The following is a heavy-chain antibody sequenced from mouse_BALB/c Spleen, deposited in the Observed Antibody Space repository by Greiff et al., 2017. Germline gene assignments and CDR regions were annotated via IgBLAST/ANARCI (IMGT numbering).Heavy chain of an antibody. CDR2: IWGDGST. CDR1: GFSLTGYG. D-gene: IGHD2-14*01. CDR3: ARGNYRYDWYFDV. J-gene: IGHJ1*01. Sequence: QVQLQQSGPGLVAPSQSLSITCTVSGFSLTGYGVNWVRQPPGKGLEWLGMIWGDGSTDYNSALKSRLSISKDNSKSQVFLKMNSLQTDDTARYYCARGNYRYDWYFDVWGSGTTVTVSS. V-gene: IGHV2-6-7*01.